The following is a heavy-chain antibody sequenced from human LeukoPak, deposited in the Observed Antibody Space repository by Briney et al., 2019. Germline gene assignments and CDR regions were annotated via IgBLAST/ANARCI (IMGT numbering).Heavy chain of an antibody. CDR3: AREGLAAAGLDY. CDR1: GFSFSSFS. J-gene: IGHJ4*02. D-gene: IGHD6-13*01. CDR2: IISSSGYK. Sequence: GGSLRLSCAASGFSFSSFSMNWVRQAPGKRLEWVSSIISSSGYKYYADSMKGRFTVSRDNAKNSLYLQMNSLRVEDTAVYFCAREGLAAAGLDYWGQGTLGTVSS. V-gene: IGHV3-21*01.